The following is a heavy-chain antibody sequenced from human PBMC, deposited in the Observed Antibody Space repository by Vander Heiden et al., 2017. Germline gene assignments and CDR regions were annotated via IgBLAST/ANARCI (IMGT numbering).Heavy chain of an antibody. CDR1: RFVFSSTA. CDR2: SRGSGGST. Sequence: EVQLLESGGDLVQPGGSLTLSCAASRFVFSSTAISWVRQDAGKGLEWVSASRGSGGSTDYADSVKGRFTISRDNSKNTLYRQMNSLRAEDTAVYYCAKGGAAAPERYYYGMDVWGKGTTVTVSS. CDR3: AKGGAAAPERYYYGMDV. D-gene: IGHD6-13*01. J-gene: IGHJ6*04. V-gene: IGHV3-23*01.